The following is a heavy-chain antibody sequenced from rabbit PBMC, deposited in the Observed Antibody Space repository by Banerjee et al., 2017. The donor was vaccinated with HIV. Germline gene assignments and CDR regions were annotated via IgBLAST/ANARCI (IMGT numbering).Heavy chain of an antibody. CDR3: ARVNSGLNL. CDR2: IYTDSGNT. Sequence: QEQLVESGGGLVQPGGSLTLSCKASGFDFSSYYMSWVRQAPGKGLEWIACIYTDSGNTYYANWAKGRFTISKTSSTTVTLQMTSLTAADTATYFCARVNSGLNLWGPGTL. J-gene: IGHJ4*01. V-gene: IGHV1S45*01. CDR1: GFDFSSYYM. D-gene: IGHD4-1*01.